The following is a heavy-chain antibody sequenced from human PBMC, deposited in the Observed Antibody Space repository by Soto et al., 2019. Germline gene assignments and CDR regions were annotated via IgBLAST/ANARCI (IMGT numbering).Heavy chain of an antibody. D-gene: IGHD4-17*01. Sequence: SETLSLTCAVSGGSISSSSFYWGWIRQPPGKGLEWIGSIYYSGSTYYNPSLKSRVTISVDTSKHQFSLKLSSVTAADTAVYYCAREGILRAVPGVWGQGTTVTVSS. CDR2: IYYSGST. J-gene: IGHJ6*02. CDR1: GGSISSSSFY. CDR3: AREGILRAVPGV. V-gene: IGHV4-39*07.